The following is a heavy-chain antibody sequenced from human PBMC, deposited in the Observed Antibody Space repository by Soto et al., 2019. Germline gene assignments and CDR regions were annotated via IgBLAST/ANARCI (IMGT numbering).Heavy chain of an antibody. CDR1: GFTVGVYA. Sequence: GGTLRLSGTASGFTVGVYAMSWVRQAQGKGLEWVGFIRSKAYGGTTEYAASVKGRFTISRDDSNSIAYLQMNSLKPEDTAVYYCTSDNWNYADYYYGMDVWGQGTMVTVSS. V-gene: IGHV3-49*04. D-gene: IGHD1-7*01. J-gene: IGHJ6*02. CDR2: IRSKAYGGTT. CDR3: TSDNWNYADYYYGMDV.